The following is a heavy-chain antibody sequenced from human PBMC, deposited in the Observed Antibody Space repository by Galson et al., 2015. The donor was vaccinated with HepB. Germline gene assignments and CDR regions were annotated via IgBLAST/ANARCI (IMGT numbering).Heavy chain of an antibody. V-gene: IGHV3-73*01. J-gene: IGHJ3*02. D-gene: IGHD5-18*01. Sequence: SLRLSCAASGFTFSGSAMHWVRQASGKGLEWVGRIRSKANSYATAYAASVKGRFTISRDDSKNTAYLQMNSLKTEDTAVYYCTSTWIQLWDDAFDIWGQGTMVTVSS. CDR3: TSTWIQLWDDAFDI. CDR2: IRSKANSYAT. CDR1: GFTFSGSA.